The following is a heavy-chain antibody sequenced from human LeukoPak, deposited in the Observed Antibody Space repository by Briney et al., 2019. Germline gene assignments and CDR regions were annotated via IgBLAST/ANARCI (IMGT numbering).Heavy chain of an antibody. CDR3: ARGPVGLFDY. CDR2: IYSSGST. D-gene: IGHD1-26*01. CDR1: GGSISNYY. Sequence: SETLSLTCTVSGGSISNYYWSWIRQPPGKGLEWIGYIYSSGSTNCNPSLKSRVTISVDTSKNHFSLRLSSVTAADTAVYYCARGPVGLFDYWGQGTLVAVSS. V-gene: IGHV4-59*08. J-gene: IGHJ4*02.